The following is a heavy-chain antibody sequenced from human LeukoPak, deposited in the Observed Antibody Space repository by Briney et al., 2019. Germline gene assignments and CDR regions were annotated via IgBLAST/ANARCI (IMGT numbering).Heavy chain of an antibody. CDR1: GGSISSYY. D-gene: IGHD4-23*01. CDR2: IYYSGST. Sequence: SETQSLTCTVSGGSISSYYWSWIRQPPGKGLEWIGYIYYSGSTNYNPSLKSRVTISVDTSKNQFSLKLSSVTAADTAVYYCARERAGGTAIDYWGQGTLVTVSS. J-gene: IGHJ4*02. CDR3: ARERAGGTAIDY. V-gene: IGHV4-59*01.